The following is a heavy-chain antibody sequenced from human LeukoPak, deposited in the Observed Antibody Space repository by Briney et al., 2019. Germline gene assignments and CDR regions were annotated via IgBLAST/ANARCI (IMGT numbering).Heavy chain of an antibody. CDR2: INPNSGGT. J-gene: IGHJ6*03. Sequence: HAASVTVSCTASGYTFTDYYMHWVRQAPGQGLEGMGLINPNSGGTNYAQKFQGRVTMTRDTSISTAYMELSRLRSDDTAVYYCAREVAYYDFWSGYYHYYMDVWGKGTTVTVSS. CDR1: GYTFTDYY. V-gene: IGHV1-2*02. D-gene: IGHD3-3*01. CDR3: AREVAYYDFWSGYYHYYMDV.